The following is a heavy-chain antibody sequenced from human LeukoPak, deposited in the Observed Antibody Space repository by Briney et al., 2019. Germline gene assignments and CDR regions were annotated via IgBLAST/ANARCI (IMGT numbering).Heavy chain of an antibody. D-gene: IGHD2-15*01. CDR2: INPSGGST. V-gene: IGHV1-46*01. Sequence: ASVKVSCKASGYTFTGYYMHWVRQAPGQGLEWMGIINPSGGSTSYAQKFQGRVTMTRDTSTSTVYMELSSLRSEDTAVYYCARDKVPRYCSGGSCYRQKTNWFDPWGQGTLVTVSS. CDR3: ARDKVPRYCSGGSCYRQKTNWFDP. J-gene: IGHJ5*02. CDR1: GYTFTGYY.